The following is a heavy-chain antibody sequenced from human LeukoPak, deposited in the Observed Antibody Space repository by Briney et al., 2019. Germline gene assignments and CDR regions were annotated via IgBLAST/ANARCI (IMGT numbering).Heavy chain of an antibody. Sequence: GESLRLCCAASGFTFRTYSMNWVRQAPGKGLEWVSYISSTSGTIYYADSMKGRFTISRDNAKNSLYLQMNSLRAEDTAVCYCARGGTTWAKIDYWGQGTLVTVSS. CDR3: ARGGTTWAKIDY. V-gene: IGHV3-48*04. CDR2: ISSTSGTI. D-gene: IGHD1-7*01. CDR1: GFTFRTYS. J-gene: IGHJ4*02.